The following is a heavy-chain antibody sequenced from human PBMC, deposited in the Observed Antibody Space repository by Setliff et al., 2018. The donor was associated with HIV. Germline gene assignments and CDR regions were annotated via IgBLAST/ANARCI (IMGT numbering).Heavy chain of an antibody. D-gene: IGHD3-22*01. CDR3: ARGIGGLYDSNNFLREEGFDP. Sequence: SETLSLTCVVSGDSISRSRYYWGWIRQPPGKGLEWIGSFYYSGSTSYNPSLKSRVTISGDTSKNQVSLRLSSVTAADTAVYYCARGIGGLYDSNNFLREEGFDPWGQGTLVTVSS. CDR1: GDSISRSRYY. J-gene: IGHJ5*02. CDR2: FYYSGST. V-gene: IGHV4-39*01.